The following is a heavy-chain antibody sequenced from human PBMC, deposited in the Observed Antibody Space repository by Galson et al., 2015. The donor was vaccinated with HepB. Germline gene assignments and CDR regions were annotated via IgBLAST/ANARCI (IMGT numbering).Heavy chain of an antibody. D-gene: IGHD3-3*01. CDR3: ARAPNPRFWGGYDDY. Sequence: SLRLSCAASGFTFSSYSMNWVRQAPGKGLEWVSYISSSSNTIYYADSVKGRFTISRDNAKNSLYLQMNSLRAEDTAVYYCARAPNPRFWGGYDDYWGQGTLVTVSS. CDR1: GFTFSSYS. CDR2: ISSSSNTI. V-gene: IGHV3-48*04. J-gene: IGHJ4*02.